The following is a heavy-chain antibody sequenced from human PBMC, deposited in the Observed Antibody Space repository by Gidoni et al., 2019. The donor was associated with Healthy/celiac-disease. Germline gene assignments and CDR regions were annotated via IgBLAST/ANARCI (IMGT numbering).Heavy chain of an antibody. Sequence: QVQLQESGPGLVKPSETLSLTCTVSGGSISSYSWSWIRQPPGKGLEWIGYIYYSGSTNYNPSLKSRVTISVDTSKNQFSLKLSSVTAADTAVYYCARDLAVAGTFDIWGQGTMVTVSS. V-gene: IGHV4-59*01. CDR1: GGSISSYS. CDR2: IYYSGST. CDR3: ARDLAVAGTFDI. J-gene: IGHJ3*02. D-gene: IGHD6-19*01.